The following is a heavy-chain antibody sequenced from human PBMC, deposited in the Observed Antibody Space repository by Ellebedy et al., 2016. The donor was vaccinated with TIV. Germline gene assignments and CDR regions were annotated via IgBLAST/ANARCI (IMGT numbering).Heavy chain of an antibody. CDR3: ARNRYCSSGDCYALGY. D-gene: IGHD2-15*01. CDR1: GFTFNKYW. V-gene: IGHV3-74*01. Sequence: GESLKIPCAASGFTFNKYWMHWVRQTPGKGLVWVSRLNSDGSNAIYADSVKGRFTISRDNAKNMLYLQMNSLRAEDTAVYYCARNRYCSSGDCYALGYWGQGTLVTVSS. CDR2: LNSDGSNA. J-gene: IGHJ4*02.